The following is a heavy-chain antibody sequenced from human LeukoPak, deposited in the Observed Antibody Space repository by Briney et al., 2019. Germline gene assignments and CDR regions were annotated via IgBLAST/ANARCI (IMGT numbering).Heavy chain of an antibody. CDR2: IYYSGST. V-gene: IGHV4-39*01. D-gene: IGHD1-26*01. CDR3: ARQREAYYYYMDV. CDR1: GGSIGSSSYY. J-gene: IGHJ6*03. Sequence: SGTLSLTCAVSGGSIGSSSYYWGWIRQPPGKGLEWIGSIYYSGSTYYNPSLKSRVTISVDTSKNQFSLKLSSVTAADTAVYYCARQREAYYYYMDVWGKGTTVTVSS.